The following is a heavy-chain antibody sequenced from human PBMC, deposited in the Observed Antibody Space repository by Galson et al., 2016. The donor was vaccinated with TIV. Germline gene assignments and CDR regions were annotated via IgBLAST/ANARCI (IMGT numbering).Heavy chain of an antibody. CDR2: INSYGGGA. CDR1: GYSFSTYA. J-gene: IGHJ4*02. CDR3: VKDQRWESTAFDY. V-gene: IGHV3-64D*06. D-gene: IGHD1-26*01. Sequence: SLRLSCAASGYSFSTYAMHWVRQAPGTGLKHVAVINSYGGGADYADSVKGRFTISRDNSRSTLYLQMRSLRVEDVGAYYCVKDQRWESTAFDYWGQGTLVTVSS.